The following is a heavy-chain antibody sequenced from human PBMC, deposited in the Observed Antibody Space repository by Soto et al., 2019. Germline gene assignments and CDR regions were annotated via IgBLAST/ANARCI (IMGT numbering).Heavy chain of an antibody. V-gene: IGHV3-7*05. CDR1: GFTFSSYW. D-gene: IGHD6-13*01. Sequence: GGSLRLSCAASGFTFSSYWMSWVRQAPGKGLEWVANIKQDGSEKYYVDSVKGRFTISRDNAKNSLYLQMNSLRAEDTAVYYCARGWYSSSWYPSYWGQGTLVTVSS. CDR2: IKQDGSEK. J-gene: IGHJ4*02. CDR3: ARGWYSSSWYPSY.